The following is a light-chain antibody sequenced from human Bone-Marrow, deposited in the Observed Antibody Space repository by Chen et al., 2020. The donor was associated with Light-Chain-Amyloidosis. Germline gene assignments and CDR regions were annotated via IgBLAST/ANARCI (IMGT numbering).Light chain of an antibody. J-gene: IGKJ2*01. CDR2: SAS. Sequence: DIQMTQSPSTLSASVGDRVTITCRASQSIDTYLAWYRRKPGKAPKLLIQSASNLEGGVPSRFSGSGSGTEFTLTISSLQPDDCGSYYCQQYSSYPRTFGQGTNLEI. V-gene: IGKV1-5*01. CDR3: QQYSSYPRT. CDR1: QSIDTY.